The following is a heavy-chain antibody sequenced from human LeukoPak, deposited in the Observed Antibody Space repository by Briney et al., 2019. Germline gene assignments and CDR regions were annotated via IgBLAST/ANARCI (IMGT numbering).Heavy chain of an antibody. CDR2: ISYDGSNK. J-gene: IGHJ4*02. Sequence: GGSLRLSCAASGFTFSSYAMHWVRQAPGKGLEWVAVISYDGSNKYYADSVKGRFTISRDNSKNTLYLQMNSLRAEDTAVYYCAREGADYWGQGTLVTVSS. D-gene: IGHD1-26*01. CDR3: AREGADY. V-gene: IGHV3-30*04. CDR1: GFTFSSYA.